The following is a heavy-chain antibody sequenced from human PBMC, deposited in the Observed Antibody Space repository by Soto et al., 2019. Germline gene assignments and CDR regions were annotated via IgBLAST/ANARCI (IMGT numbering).Heavy chain of an antibody. CDR2: IKSKTDGGTT. V-gene: IGHV3-15*07. J-gene: IGHJ6*02. CDR3: TTAGYSSGWLPDYYYYGMDV. CDR1: GFTFSNAW. D-gene: IGHD6-19*01. Sequence: GGSLRLSCAASGFTFSNAWMNWVRQAPGKGLEWVGRIKSKTDGGTTDYAAPVKGRFTISRDDSKNTLYLQMNSLKTEDTAVYYCTTAGYSSGWLPDYYYYGMDVWGQGTTVTVSS.